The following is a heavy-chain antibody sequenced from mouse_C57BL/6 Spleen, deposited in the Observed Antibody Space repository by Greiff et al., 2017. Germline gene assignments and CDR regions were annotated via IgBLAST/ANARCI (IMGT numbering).Heavy chain of an antibody. Sequence: QVQLKESGAELVKPGASVKLSCKASGYTFTEYTIHWVKQRSGQGLEWIGWFYPGSGSIKYNEKFKDKATLTADTSSSTVYMELSRLSSEDSAVYFSARHGRFITTVVAEGDYYFDYWGKGTTLTVSS. CDR1: GYTFTEYT. CDR3: ARHGRFITTVVAEGDYYFDY. J-gene: IGHJ2*01. D-gene: IGHD1-1*01. V-gene: IGHV1-62-2*01. CDR2: FYPGSGSI.